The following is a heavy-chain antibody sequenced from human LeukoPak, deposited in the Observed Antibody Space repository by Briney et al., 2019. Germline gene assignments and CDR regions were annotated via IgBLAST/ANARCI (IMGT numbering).Heavy chain of an antibody. V-gene: IGHV3-23*01. CDR3: AKSANTWPYYFYY. CDR2: ISGSGGST. CDR1: GFTFNNYA. D-gene: IGHD3-10*01. Sequence: GSLRPSCVASGFTFNNYAMSWLRQAPGKGLEWVSGISGSGGSTYYADPVEGRFTISRDNSKNTLFLQMNSLRAEDTAVYYCAKSANTWPYYFYYWGQGTLVTVSS. J-gene: IGHJ4*02.